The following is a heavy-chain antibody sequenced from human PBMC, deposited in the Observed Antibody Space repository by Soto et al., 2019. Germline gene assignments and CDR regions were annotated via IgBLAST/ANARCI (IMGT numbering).Heavy chain of an antibody. CDR1: GFTFSSYA. CDR2: ISGSGGST. CDR3: AKVRIQGSDYYGSGRAPDY. J-gene: IGHJ4*02. Sequence: GGSLRLSCAASGFTFSSYAMSWVRQAPGKGLEWVSAISGSGGSTYYADSVKGRFTISRDNSKNTLYLQMNSLRAEDTAVYYCAKVRIQGSDYYGSGRAPDYWGQGTLVTVSS. D-gene: IGHD3-10*01. V-gene: IGHV3-23*01.